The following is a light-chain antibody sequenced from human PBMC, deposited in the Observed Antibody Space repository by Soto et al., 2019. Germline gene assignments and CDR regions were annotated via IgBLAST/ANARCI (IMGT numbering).Light chain of an antibody. V-gene: IGKV1-5*03. J-gene: IGKJ1*01. CDR3: QQYNSYKT. CDR1: QSISSW. CDR2: KAS. Sequence: MTQSPSSLSASVGDRVTITCRASQSISSWLAWYQQKPGKAPKLLIYKASSLESGVPSRFSGSGSGTEFTLTISSLQPDDFATYYCQQYNSYKTFGQGTKVDNK.